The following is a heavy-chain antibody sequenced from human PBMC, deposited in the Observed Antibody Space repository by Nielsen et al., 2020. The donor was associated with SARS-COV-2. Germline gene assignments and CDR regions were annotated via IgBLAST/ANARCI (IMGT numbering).Heavy chain of an antibody. V-gene: IGHV4-61*01. CDR2: IYYSGST. D-gene: IGHD5-12*01. J-gene: IGHJ6*02. Sequence: SETLSLTCTVSGGSVSSGSFYWSWIRQPPGKGLEWIVYIYYSGSTNYNPSLKSRVTISVDTSKNQFSLKLSSVTAADTAVYYCARRVATISYYYYGMDVWGQGTTVTVSS. CDR1: GGSVSSGSFY. CDR3: ARRVATISYYYYGMDV.